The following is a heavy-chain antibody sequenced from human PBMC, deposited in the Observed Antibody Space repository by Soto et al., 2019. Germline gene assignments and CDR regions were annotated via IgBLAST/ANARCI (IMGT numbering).Heavy chain of an antibody. D-gene: IGHD4-17*01. CDR3: ARDPTTVTTYHYYYGMDV. CDR2: IWYDGSNK. V-gene: IGHV3-33*08. Sequence: GGSLRLSCAASGFTFSSYWMHWVRQAPGKGLVWVAVIWYDGSNKYYADSVKGRFTISRDNSKNTLYLQMNSLRAEDTAVYYCARDPTTVTTYHYYYGMDVWGQGTTVIVSS. CDR1: GFTFSSYW. J-gene: IGHJ6*02.